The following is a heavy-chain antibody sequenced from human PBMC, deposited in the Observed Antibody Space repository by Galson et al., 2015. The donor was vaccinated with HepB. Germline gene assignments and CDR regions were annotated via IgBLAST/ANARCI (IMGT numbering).Heavy chain of an antibody. D-gene: IGHD3-3*01. CDR2: ISWPDDK. J-gene: IGHJ4*02. Sequence: PALVKPTQTLTLTCTFSGFSLSLSEVGVGWIRQPPGKALEWLALISWPDDKRYSSSLKSRLTIAQDTSKNQVVLTMTNMDPVDTATYYCAHSGYYEFLSPFDFWGQGILVTVSS. CDR3: AHSGYYEFLSPFDF. CDR1: GFSLSLSEVG. V-gene: IGHV2-5*01.